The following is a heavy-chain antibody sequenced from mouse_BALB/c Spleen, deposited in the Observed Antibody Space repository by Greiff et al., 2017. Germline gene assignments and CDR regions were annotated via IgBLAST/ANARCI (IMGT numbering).Heavy chain of an antibody. CDR3: ARSLHDYRGAMDY. V-gene: IGHV5-17*02. J-gene: IGHJ4*01. D-gene: IGHD2-13*01. CDR1: GFTFSSFG. CDR2: ISSGSSTI. Sequence: EVMLVESGGGLVQPGGSRKLSCAASGFTFSSFGMHWVRQAPEKGLEWVAYISSGSSTIYYADTVKGRFTISRDNPKNTLFLQMTSLRSEDTAMYYCARSLHDYRGAMDYWGQGTSVTVSS.